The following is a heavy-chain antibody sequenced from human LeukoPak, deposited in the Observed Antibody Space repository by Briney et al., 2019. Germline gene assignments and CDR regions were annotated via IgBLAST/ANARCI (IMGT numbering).Heavy chain of an antibody. V-gene: IGHV1-2*02. CDR3: ARDSRSSPTPTLAY. D-gene: IGHD2-15*01. CDR1: GYTFTGYY. Sequence: ASVKVSCKASGYTFTGYYMHWVRQAPGQGLEWMGWIHPNSGGTNYSQKFQGRVTMTRDTSISTAYMELSRLRSDDTAVYYCARDSRSSPTPTLAYWGQGTLVTVSS. J-gene: IGHJ4*02. CDR2: IHPNSGGT.